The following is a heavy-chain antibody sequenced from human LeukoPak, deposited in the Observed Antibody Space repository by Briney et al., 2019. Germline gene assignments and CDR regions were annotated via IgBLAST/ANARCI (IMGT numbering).Heavy chain of an antibody. J-gene: IGHJ5*02. V-gene: IGHV1-2*02. D-gene: IGHD4-17*01. Sequence: ASVKVSCKASGYTFTGYYMHWVRQAPGQGLEWMGWINPNSGGTNYAQKFQGRVTMTRDTSISTAYMELSRLRSDDTAVYYCARDRPVGGDPPYNWFDPWGQGTLVTVSS. CDR1: GYTFTGYY. CDR3: ARDRPVGGDPPYNWFDP. CDR2: INPNSGGT.